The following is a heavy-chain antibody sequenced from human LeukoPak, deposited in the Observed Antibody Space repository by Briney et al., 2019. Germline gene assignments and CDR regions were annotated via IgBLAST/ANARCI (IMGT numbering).Heavy chain of an antibody. CDR1: GFTFSSYA. J-gene: IGHJ6*02. V-gene: IGHV3-23*01. Sequence: GGSLRLSCAASGFTFSSYAMSWVRQAPGKGLEWVSAISGSGGSTYYADSVKGRFTISRDNSKNTLYPQMNSLRAEDTAVYYCASGSDSSSWSPYYYNMDVWGQGTTVTVSS. D-gene: IGHD6-13*01. CDR2: ISGSGGST. CDR3: ASGSDSSSWSPYYYNMDV.